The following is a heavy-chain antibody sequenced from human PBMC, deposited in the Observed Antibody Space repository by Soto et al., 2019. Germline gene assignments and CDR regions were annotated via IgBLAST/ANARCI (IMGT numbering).Heavy chain of an antibody. CDR2: IYYSGST. V-gene: IGHV4-39*01. Sequence: QLQLQESGPGLVKPSETLSLTCTVSGGSIGSSSYYWGWIRQPPGKGLEWIGSIYYSGSTYYNPSLKSRVTISVDTSKNQFSLKLSSVTAADTAVYYCARQNRYYYDSSGPFDYWGQGTLVTVSS. CDR3: ARQNRYYYDSSGPFDY. J-gene: IGHJ4*02. D-gene: IGHD3-22*01. CDR1: GGSIGSSSYY.